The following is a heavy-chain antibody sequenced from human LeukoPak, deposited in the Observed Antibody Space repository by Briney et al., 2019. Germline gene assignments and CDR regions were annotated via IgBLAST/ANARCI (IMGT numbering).Heavy chain of an antibody. CDR2: ISGSGGST. CDR3: ARDVAGAFDI. Sequence: GGTLRLSCAASGFTFSSYGMSWVRQAPGKGLEWVSAISGSGGSTYYADSVKGRFTISRDNSKNTLYLQMNSLRAEDTAVYYCARDVAGAFDIWGQGTMVTVSS. CDR1: GFTFSSYG. V-gene: IGHV3-23*01. J-gene: IGHJ3*02. D-gene: IGHD2-21*01.